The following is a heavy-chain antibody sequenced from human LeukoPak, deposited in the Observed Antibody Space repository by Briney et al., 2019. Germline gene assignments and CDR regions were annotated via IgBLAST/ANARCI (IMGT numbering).Heavy chain of an antibody. CDR2: ISAYNGNT. V-gene: IGHV1-18*01. CDR3: ATQPITIFGVVLGY. Sequence: ASVKVSCKASGYTFTSYGISWVRQAPGQGLEWMGWISAYNGNTNYAQKFQGRVTMTEDTSTDTAYMELSSLRSEDTAVYYCATQPITIFGVVLGYWGQGTLVTVSS. J-gene: IGHJ4*02. CDR1: GYTFTSYG. D-gene: IGHD3-3*01.